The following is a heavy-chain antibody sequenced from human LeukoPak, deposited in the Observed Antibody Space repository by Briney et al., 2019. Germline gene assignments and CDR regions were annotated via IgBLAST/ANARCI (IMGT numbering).Heavy chain of an antibody. CDR1: GGSISSSSYY. CDR2: IYYSGST. D-gene: IGHD2-2*01. Sequence: SETLSLTCTVSGGSISSSSYYWGWIRQPPGKGLEWIGSIYYSGSTYYNPSLKSRVTISVDTSKKQFSLKLSSVTAADTAVYYCARPIAQTYCSSTSCPQGWFDPWGQGTLVTVSS. V-gene: IGHV4-39*01. J-gene: IGHJ5*02. CDR3: ARPIAQTYCSSTSCPQGWFDP.